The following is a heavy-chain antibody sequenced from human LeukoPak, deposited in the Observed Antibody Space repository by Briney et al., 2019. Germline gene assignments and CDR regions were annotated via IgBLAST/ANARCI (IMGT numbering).Heavy chain of an antibody. V-gene: IGHV3-74*01. CDR2: INSDGSST. CDR3: ATWWEGIAAQEFIF. J-gene: IGHJ4*02. Sequence: PGGSLRLSCAASGFTFSSYWMHWVRQAPGKGLVWVSRINSDGSSTSYADSVKGQFTISRDNAKNTLYLQMNSLRAEDTAVYYCATWWEGIAAQEFIFWGQGTLVTVSS. D-gene: IGHD6-13*01. CDR1: GFTFSSYW.